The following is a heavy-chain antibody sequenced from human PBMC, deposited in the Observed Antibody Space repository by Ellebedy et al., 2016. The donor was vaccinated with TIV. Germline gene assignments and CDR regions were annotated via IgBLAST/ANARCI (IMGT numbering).Heavy chain of an antibody. CDR1: GFSVSG. D-gene: IGHD4-17*01. CDR2: IRSDGTTK. Sequence: GESLKISCATSGFSVSGMHWVRQAPGKGLEWMAFIRSDGTTKYYTDSVKGRFTISRDSSKNTLDLEMNSLRAADTALYYCVKGAFPVPTVMAVWGQGTMITVSS. CDR3: VKGAFPVPTVMAV. J-gene: IGHJ6*02. V-gene: IGHV3-30*02.